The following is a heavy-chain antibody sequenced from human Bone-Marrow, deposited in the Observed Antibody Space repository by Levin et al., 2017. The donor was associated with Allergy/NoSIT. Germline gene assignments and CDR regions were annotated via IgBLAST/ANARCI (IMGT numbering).Heavy chain of an antibody. CDR3: ARDVVVAATIGWFDP. Sequence: GESLKISCKASGYTFTSYYMHWVRQAPGQGLEWMGIINPSGGSTSYAQKFQGRVTMTRDTSTSTVYMELSSLRSEDTAVYYCARDVVVAATIGWFDPWGQGTLVTVSS. V-gene: IGHV1-46*01. CDR2: INPSGGST. D-gene: IGHD2-15*01. CDR1: GYTFTSYY. J-gene: IGHJ5*02.